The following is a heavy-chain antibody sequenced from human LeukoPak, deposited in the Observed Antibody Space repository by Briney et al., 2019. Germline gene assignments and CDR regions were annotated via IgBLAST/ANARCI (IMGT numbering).Heavy chain of an antibody. CDR3: ARVGDTSGYFYYFDY. CDR1: GGSFSSFY. V-gene: IGHV4-59*08. CDR2: ISFCQRP. D-gene: IGHD3-22*01. J-gene: IGHJ4*02. Sequence: SETLSLTCAVSGGSFSSFYWSWVRQPPGKGLEGLGYISFCQRPPFPPSLPRLVSLSMHTSKNQFSLRLSSVTAADTPLYYCARVGDTSGYFYYFDYWGQGTLVTVSS.